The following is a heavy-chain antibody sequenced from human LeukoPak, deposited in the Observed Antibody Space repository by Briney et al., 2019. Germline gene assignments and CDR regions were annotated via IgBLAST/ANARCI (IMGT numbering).Heavy chain of an antibody. D-gene: IGHD3-9*01. CDR1: GYTFISYG. Sequence: ASVKVSCKASGYTFISYGISWVRQAPGQGLEWMGWISAYNGNTNYAQKLQGRVTMTTDTSTSTAYMELRSLRSDDTAVYYCASGVLRYFDWLLYLDYWGQGTLVTVSS. CDR3: ASGVLRYFDWLLYLDY. CDR2: ISAYNGNT. J-gene: IGHJ4*02. V-gene: IGHV1-18*01.